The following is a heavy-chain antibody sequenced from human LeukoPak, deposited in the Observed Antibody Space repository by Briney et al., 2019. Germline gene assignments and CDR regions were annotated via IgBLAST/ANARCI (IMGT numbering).Heavy chain of an antibody. J-gene: IGHJ5*02. V-gene: IGHV3-23*01. Sequence: GGALRLSCAASGFTFSSYAMSWVRQAPGKGLEWVSAISGSGGSTYYADSVKGRFTISRDNSKNTLYLQMNSLRAEDTAVYYCAKGGDYGDWSGWFDPWGQGTLGTVS. CDR2: ISGSGGST. D-gene: IGHD4-17*01. CDR1: GFTFSSYA. CDR3: AKGGDYGDWSGWFDP.